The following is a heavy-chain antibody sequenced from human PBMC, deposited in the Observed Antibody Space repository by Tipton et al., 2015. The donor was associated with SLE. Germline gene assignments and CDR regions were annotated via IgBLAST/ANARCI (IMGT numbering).Heavy chain of an antibody. J-gene: IGHJ2*01. CDR2: INHSGST. V-gene: IGHV4-34*01. D-gene: IGHD6-13*01. CDR3: ASIAAAGKWYFDL. CDR1: GGSFSGYY. Sequence: TLSLTCAVYGGSFSGYYWSWIRQPPGKGLEWIGEINHSGSTNYNPSLKSRVTISVDTSKNQFSLKLSSVTAADTAVYYCASIAAAGKWYFDLWGRGTLVTVSS.